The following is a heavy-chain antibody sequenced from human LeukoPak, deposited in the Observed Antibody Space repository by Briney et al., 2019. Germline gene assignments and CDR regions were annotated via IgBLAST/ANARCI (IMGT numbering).Heavy chain of an antibody. V-gene: IGHV3-23*01. D-gene: IGHD3-10*01. CDR2: ISGSGGST. CDR3: AKSPSLWFGIANWFDP. Sequence: GGSLRLSCAASGFTFSSHAMSWVRQAPGKGLEWVSAISGSGGSTYYADSVKGRFTISRDNSKNTLYLQMNSLRAEDTAVYYCAKSPSLWFGIANWFDPWGQGTLVTVSS. CDR1: GFTFSSHA. J-gene: IGHJ5*02.